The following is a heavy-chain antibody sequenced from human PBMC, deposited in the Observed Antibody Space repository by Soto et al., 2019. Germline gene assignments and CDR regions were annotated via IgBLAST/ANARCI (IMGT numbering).Heavy chain of an antibody. CDR3: ARWWGSDAMDPNFDY. V-gene: IGHV3-30*03. CDR2: ISYDGSNK. D-gene: IGHD5-18*01. J-gene: IGHJ4*02. CDR1: GFTFSNYG. Sequence: TGGSLRLSCAASGFTFSNYGMNWVRQAPGKGLEWVAVISYDGSNKYYADSVKGRFTISRDNSKNTLYLQMNSLRAEDTAVYYCARWWGSDAMDPNFDYWAREPWSPSPQ.